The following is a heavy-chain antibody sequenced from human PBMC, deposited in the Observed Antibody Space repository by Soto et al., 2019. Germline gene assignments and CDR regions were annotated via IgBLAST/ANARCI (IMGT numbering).Heavy chain of an antibody. CDR3: AKDGVAYCGGDCYCDY. Sequence: QVQLVESGGGVVQPGRSLRLSCAASGFTFSSYGMHWVRQAPGKGLEWVAVISYDGSNKYYADSVKGRFTISRDNSKNTLYLQMNSLRAEDTAVYYCAKDGVAYCGGDCYCDYWGQGTLVTVSS. CDR2: ISYDGSNK. V-gene: IGHV3-30*18. CDR1: GFTFSSYG. J-gene: IGHJ4*02. D-gene: IGHD2-21*02.